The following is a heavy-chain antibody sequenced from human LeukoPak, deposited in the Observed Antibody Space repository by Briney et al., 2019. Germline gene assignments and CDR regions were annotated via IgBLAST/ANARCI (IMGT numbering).Heavy chain of an antibody. V-gene: IGHV3-73*01. CDR3: TRDSGTYNWFDP. Sequence: GGSLRLSCAASGFTFSGSAIHWVRQSSGKGLEWVGQIDKKDKGYATATAYAASVKGRFTISRDDSINTAYLQMKSLRTEDTALYYCTRDSGTYNWFDPWGQGTLVTVSS. CDR1: GFTFSGSA. D-gene: IGHD1-26*01. CDR2: IDKKDKGYATAT. J-gene: IGHJ5*02.